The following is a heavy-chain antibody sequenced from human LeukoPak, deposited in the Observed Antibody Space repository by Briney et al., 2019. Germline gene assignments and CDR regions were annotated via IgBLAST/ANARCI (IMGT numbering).Heavy chain of an antibody. D-gene: IGHD6-13*01. V-gene: IGHV1-18*01. J-gene: IGHJ4*02. Sequence: GPVKVSCKASGYTFTSYGISWARQAPGQGLEWMGWISAYNGNTNYAQKLQGRVTMTTDTSTSTAYMELRSLRSDDTAVYYCARAESSNRSYFDYWGQGILVTVSS. CDR1: GYTFTSYG. CDR3: ARAESSNRSYFDY. CDR2: ISAYNGNT.